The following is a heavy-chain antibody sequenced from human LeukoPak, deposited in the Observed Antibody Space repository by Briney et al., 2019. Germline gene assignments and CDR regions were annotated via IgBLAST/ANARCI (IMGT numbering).Heavy chain of an antibody. V-gene: IGHV3-30*18. CDR1: GFTFSSYG. Sequence: GRSLSLSCASSGFTFSSYGMHWVRQAPGKGLERVAVISYDGSNKYYADSVKGRFTISRDNSKNTLYLQMNSLRAEDTAVYYCAKDGSSGLDAFDIWGQGTMVTVSS. J-gene: IGHJ3*02. CDR2: ISYDGSNK. D-gene: IGHD6-19*01. CDR3: AKDGSSGLDAFDI.